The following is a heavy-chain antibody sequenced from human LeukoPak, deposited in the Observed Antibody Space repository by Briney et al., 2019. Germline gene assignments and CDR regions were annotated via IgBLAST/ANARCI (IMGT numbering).Heavy chain of an antibody. D-gene: IGHD3-22*01. CDR3: AIDSGGYQY. CDR1: SASISSGDYY. J-gene: IGHJ4*02. CDR2: IYYTGNT. V-gene: IGHV4-31*03. Sequence: SETLSLTCTVSSASISSGDYYWSWIRQYPGKGLEWIGYIYYTGNTYYNPSLKSRVTITVDTTRNQFSLKLSSVTAADTAVYYCAIDSGGYQYWGQGTLVTVSS.